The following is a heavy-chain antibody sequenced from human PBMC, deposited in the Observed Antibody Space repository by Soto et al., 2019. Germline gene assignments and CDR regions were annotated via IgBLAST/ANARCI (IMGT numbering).Heavy chain of an antibody. D-gene: IGHD3-22*01. V-gene: IGHV1-69*13. CDR3: AREVYYYDSSGYRNWFDP. CDR2: IIPIFGTA. CDR1: GGTFSSYA. J-gene: IGHJ5*02. Sequence: SVKVSCKASGGTFSSYAISWVRRAPGQGLEWMGGIIPIFGTANYAQKFQGRVTITADESTSTAYMELSSLRSEDTAVYYCAREVYYYDSSGYRNWFDPWGQGTLVTVSS.